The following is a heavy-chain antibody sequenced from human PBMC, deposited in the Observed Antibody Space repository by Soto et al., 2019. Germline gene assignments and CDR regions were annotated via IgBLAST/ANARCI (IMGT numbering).Heavy chain of an antibody. CDR2: ISGSGDGT. CDR1: GFTVSSHA. J-gene: IGHJ6*02. D-gene: IGHD2-8*01. CDR3: TRSRRSILMVYGFGGMDV. V-gene: IGHV3-23*01. Sequence: LRLSCAASGFTVSSHAMSWVRQAPGEGLEWVSSISGSGDGTYYGDSVKGRFTISRDSSSSTLYLEMKNLRGEDTAVYFCTRSRRSILMVYGFGGMDVWGQGTTVTVSS.